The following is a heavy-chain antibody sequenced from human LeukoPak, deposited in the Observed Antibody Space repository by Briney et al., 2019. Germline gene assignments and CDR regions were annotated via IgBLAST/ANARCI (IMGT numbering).Heavy chain of an antibody. CDR3: ASLGGYYDSSGHPDYGMDV. Sequence: APVKVSCKASGYTFPSYFMHWVRQAPGQGLEWMGIINPSGGSTSYAQKFQGRVTMTRDTSTSIVYMELSSLRSEDTAVYYCASLGGYYDSSGHPDYGMDVWGQGTTVTVSS. J-gene: IGHJ6*02. CDR1: GYTFPSYF. V-gene: IGHV1-46*01. D-gene: IGHD3-22*01. CDR2: INPSGGST.